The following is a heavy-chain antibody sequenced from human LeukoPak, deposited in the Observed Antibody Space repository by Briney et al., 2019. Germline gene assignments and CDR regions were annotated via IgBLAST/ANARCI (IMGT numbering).Heavy chain of an antibody. CDR1: GGTFSSYA. CDR2: IIPILGIA. Sequence: GSSVKVSCKASGGTFSSYAISWVRQAPGQGLEWMGRIIPILGIANYAQKFQGRVTITADKSTSTAYMELSSLRSEDTAVYYCARVGGSSWYEGDYFDYWGQGTLVTVSS. V-gene: IGHV1-69*04. J-gene: IGHJ4*02. CDR3: ARVGGSSWYEGDYFDY. D-gene: IGHD6-13*01.